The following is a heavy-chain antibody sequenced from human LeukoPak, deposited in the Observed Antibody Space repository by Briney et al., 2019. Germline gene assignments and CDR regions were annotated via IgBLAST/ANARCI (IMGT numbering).Heavy chain of an antibody. J-gene: IGHJ4*02. V-gene: IGHV5-51*01. CDR3: ARQSRDGSKTRGYYFDS. D-gene: IGHD3-10*01. CDR1: GYSFPSYW. Sequence: PGESLKISCKGSGYSFPSYWIAWVRQMPGKGLESMGIIYPADSDTTYSPSFEGQVTISADKSIDTVYLQWSSLKASDTATYYCARQSRDGSKTRGYYFDSWGQGTLVTVSS. CDR2: IYPADSDT.